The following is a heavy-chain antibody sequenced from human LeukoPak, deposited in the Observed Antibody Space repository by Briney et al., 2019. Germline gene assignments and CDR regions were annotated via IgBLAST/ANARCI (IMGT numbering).Heavy chain of an antibody. J-gene: IGHJ6*03. Sequence: SETLSLTCAVSAGSISSRSYYWGWIRQPPGKGLEGIGTIYYSGSTYYNPSLKSRVTISVDTSKNQFSLKLSSVTAADTAVYYCARQCSSSWDPNHYYYMDVWGKGTTVTVSS. CDR3: ARQCSSSWDPNHYYYMDV. CDR2: IYYSGST. V-gene: IGHV4-39*01. D-gene: IGHD2-2*01. CDR1: AGSISSRSYY.